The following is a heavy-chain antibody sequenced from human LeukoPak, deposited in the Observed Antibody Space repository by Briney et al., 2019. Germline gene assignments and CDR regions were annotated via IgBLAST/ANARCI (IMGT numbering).Heavy chain of an antibody. CDR3: ARLQDWYFGL. V-gene: IGHV4-4*09. J-gene: IGHJ2*01. Sequence: PSETLSLTCTVSGGSISSYYWSWIRQPPGKGLEWIGYIYTSGSTNYNPSLKSRVTISVGTSKNQFSLKLSSVTAADTAVYYCARLQDWYFGLWGRGTLVTVSS. CDR1: GGSISSYY. CDR2: IYTSGST. D-gene: IGHD4-11*01.